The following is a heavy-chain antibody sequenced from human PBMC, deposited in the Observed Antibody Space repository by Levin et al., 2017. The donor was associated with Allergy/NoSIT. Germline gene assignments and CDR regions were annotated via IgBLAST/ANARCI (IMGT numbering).Heavy chain of an antibody. CDR3: ARGSDYGDY. Sequence: SETLSLTCVVYGGSFSGYYWNWIRQPPGKGLEWIGEINHSGSTNYNPSLKSRVTISVDTSKNQFSLKLRSVTAADTAVYYCARGSDYGDYWGQGTLVTVSS. V-gene: IGHV4-34*01. J-gene: IGHJ4*02. CDR1: GGSFSGYY. CDR2: INHSGST.